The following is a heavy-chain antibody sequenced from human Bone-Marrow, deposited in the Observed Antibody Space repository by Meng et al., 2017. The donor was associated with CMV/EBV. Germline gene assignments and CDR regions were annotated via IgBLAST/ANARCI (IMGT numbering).Heavy chain of an antibody. CDR3: ARPITIFGVVKEPGWYYSDY. Sequence: ASVKVSCKASGGTFSSYAISWVRQAPGQGLEWMGWISAYNGNTNYAQKLQGRVTMTTDTSTSTAYMELRSLRSDDTAVYYCARPITIFGVVKEPGWYYSDYWGQGTLVTVSS. V-gene: IGHV1-18*01. CDR2: ISAYNGNT. CDR1: GGTFSSYA. D-gene: IGHD3-3*01. J-gene: IGHJ4*02.